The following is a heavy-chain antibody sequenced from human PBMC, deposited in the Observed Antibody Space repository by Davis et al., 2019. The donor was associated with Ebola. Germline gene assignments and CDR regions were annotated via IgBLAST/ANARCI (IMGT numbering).Heavy chain of an antibody. J-gene: IGHJ2*01. CDR3: ARDRQGVPRDLNYDFWSGYYEGSHPLYDL. CDR1: GYTFTGYY. CDR2: INPNSGCT. D-gene: IGHD3-3*01. Sequence: ASVKVSCKASGYTFTGYYMHWVRQAPGQGLEWMGWINPNSGCTNYAPKFQGRVTMTRDTSISTAYMELSRLRSDDTAVYYCARDRQGVPRDLNYDFWSGYYEGSHPLYDLWGRGTLVTVSS. V-gene: IGHV1-2*02.